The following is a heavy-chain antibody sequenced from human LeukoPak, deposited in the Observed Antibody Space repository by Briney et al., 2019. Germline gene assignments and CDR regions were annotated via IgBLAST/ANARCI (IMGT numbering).Heavy chain of an antibody. Sequence: PGGSLRLSCAASGFTFRSYEMNWVRQAPGKGLEWVSFISSSGSAMYYADSVKGRFTISRDNAKNSLYLQMNSLRAEDTALYYCVRDGRYCGGGRCFPIWGQGTLVTVST. CDR3: VRDGRYCGGGRCFPI. CDR2: ISSSGSAM. CDR1: GFTFRSYE. D-gene: IGHD2-15*01. J-gene: IGHJ4*02. V-gene: IGHV3-48*03.